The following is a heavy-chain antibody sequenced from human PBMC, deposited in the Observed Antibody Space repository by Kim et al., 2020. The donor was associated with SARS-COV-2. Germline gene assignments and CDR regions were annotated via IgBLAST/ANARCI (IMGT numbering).Heavy chain of an antibody. D-gene: IGHD6-13*01. CDR1: GFTFSSYG. Sequence: GGSLRLSCAASGFTFSSYGMHWVRQAPGKGLEWVAVIWYDGSNKYYADSVKGRFTISRDNSKNTLYLQMNSLRAEDTAVYYCARGDRAAAGNRYYYYGMDVWGQGTTVTVSS. J-gene: IGHJ6*02. CDR3: ARGDRAAAGNRYYYYGMDV. CDR2: IWYDGSNK. V-gene: IGHV3-33*01.